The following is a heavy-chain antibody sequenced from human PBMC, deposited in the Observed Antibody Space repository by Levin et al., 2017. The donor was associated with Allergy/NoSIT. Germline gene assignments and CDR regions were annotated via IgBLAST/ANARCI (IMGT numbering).Heavy chain of an antibody. CDR1: GGSISSYY. J-gene: IGHJ6*02. V-gene: IGHV4-59*01. CDR3: ARASGDYYGSGSYLDYDYGMDG. D-gene: IGHD3-10*01. CDR2: IYYSGST. Sequence: SETLSLTCTVSGGSISSYYWSWIRQPPGKGLEWIGYIYYSGSTNYNPSLKSRVTISVDTSKNQFSLKLSSVTAADTAVYYCARASGDYYGSGSYLDYDYGMDGWGQGTTVTVSS.